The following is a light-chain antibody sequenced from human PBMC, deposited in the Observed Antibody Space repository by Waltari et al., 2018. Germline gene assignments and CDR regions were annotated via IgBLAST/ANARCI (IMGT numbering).Light chain of an antibody. CDR3: AAWDDSLGANV. Sequence: QSMLTQPPSASGTPGQRVTISCSGSGSDIGSNNVLWYQQFPGTAPKLPTYNGNQRPSGVPSRFSASKSGTSSSLAISGLQSEDEADYHCAAWDDSLGANVFGTGTRVTVL. V-gene: IGLV1-44*01. CDR1: GSDIGSNN. CDR2: NGN. J-gene: IGLJ1*01.